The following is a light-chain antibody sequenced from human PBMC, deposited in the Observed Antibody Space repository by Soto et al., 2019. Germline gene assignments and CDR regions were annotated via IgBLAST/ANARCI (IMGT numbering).Light chain of an antibody. V-gene: IGLV2-14*01. CDR3: TSFTSTNTPVV. Sequence: QSVLTQPASVSGSLGQSITFSCTGTSSDVGGYNYVSWYQQHPGKAPKLMLYEVNSRPSGVSSRFSGSKSGNTASLTISGLQAEDEADYYCTSFTSTNTPVVFGGGTQLTVL. CDR2: EVN. J-gene: IGLJ2*01. CDR1: SSDVGGYNY.